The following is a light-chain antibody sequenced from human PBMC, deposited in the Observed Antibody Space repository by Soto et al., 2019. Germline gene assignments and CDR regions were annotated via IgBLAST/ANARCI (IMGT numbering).Light chain of an antibody. V-gene: IGLV2-14*01. CDR1: SSDVGGYNY. CDR3: SSYTSSNTLVL. CDR2: DVT. J-gene: IGLJ3*02. Sequence: QSALTQPASVSGSPGQSITISCAGTSSDVGGYNYVSWYQQYPGKAPKLMIYDVTNRPSGVSNRFSGSKSGNTASPTISGLQAEDEADYYCSSYTSSNTLVLFGGVTKLTVL.